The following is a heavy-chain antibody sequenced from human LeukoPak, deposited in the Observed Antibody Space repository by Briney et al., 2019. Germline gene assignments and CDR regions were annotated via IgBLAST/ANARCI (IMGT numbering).Heavy chain of an antibody. CDR3: ARETKPTTELDY. CDR2: INPSGGST. J-gene: IGHJ4*02. V-gene: IGHV1-46*01. Sequence: ASVKVSCKASGYTFTSYYMHWVRQAPGQGLEWTGIINPSGGSTSYAQKFQGRVTMTRDTSTSTVYMELSSLRSEDTAVYYCARETKPTTELDYWGQGTLVTVSS. D-gene: IGHD1-1*01. CDR1: GYTFTSYY.